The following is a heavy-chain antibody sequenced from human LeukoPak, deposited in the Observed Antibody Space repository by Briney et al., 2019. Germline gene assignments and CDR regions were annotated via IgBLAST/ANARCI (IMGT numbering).Heavy chain of an antibody. CDR2: RDPGDSCA. Sequence: ESLKISCKGSGYSFTKYWFGLVRQMPGKGAGGMGVRDPGDSCARYSPSFHGQVTISADKSTSSAYLQWSSLKPSDTAMYYCAISRPHYHDSSGNSQRAFDIWGQGTMVTVSS. CDR3: AISRPHYHDSSGNSQRAFDI. V-gene: IGHV5-51*01. CDR1: GYSFTKYW. D-gene: IGHD3-22*01. J-gene: IGHJ3*02.